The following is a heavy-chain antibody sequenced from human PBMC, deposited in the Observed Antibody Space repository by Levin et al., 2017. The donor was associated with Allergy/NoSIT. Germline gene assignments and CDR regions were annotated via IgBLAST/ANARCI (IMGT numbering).Heavy chain of an antibody. CDR1: GYMFTSYG. CDR2: ISPYNGNT. V-gene: IGHV1-18*01. Sequence: ASVKVSCKASGYMFTSYGLSWVRQAPGQGLEWMGWISPYNGNTNYAQKLQGRVTMTTDTSTSTAYMELRSLRSDDTAVYYCAREQVLGQGWFDPWGQGTLVTVSS. CDR3: AREQVLGQGWFDP. D-gene: IGHD7-27*01. J-gene: IGHJ5*02.